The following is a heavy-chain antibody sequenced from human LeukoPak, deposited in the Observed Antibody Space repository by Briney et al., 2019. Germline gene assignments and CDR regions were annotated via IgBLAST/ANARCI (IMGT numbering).Heavy chain of an antibody. Sequence: SVKVSCKASGGTFSSYAISWVRQAPGQGLEWMGGIIPIFGTANYAQKFQGRVTITTDESTSTAYMGLSSLRSEDTAVYYCASSYSYGHWYFDYWGQGTLVTVSS. CDR2: IIPIFGTA. D-gene: IGHD5-18*01. V-gene: IGHV1-69*05. J-gene: IGHJ4*02. CDR3: ASSYSYGHWYFDY. CDR1: GGTFSSYA.